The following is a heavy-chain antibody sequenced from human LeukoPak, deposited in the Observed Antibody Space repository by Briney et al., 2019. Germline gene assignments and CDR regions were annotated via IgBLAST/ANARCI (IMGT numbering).Heavy chain of an antibody. CDR3: ARGDSSGYYYFEY. D-gene: IGHD6-19*01. CDR2: IYSGGST. CDR1: GFPFIANN. V-gene: IGHV3-53*01. J-gene: IGHJ4*02. Sequence: PGGSLKLSFAASGFPFIANNMSWFRQPPGRGRGGVSVIYSGGSTYYADSVKGRFTISRDNSKNTLYLQMNSLRAEDTAVYYCARGDSSGYYYFEYWGQGTLVTVSS.